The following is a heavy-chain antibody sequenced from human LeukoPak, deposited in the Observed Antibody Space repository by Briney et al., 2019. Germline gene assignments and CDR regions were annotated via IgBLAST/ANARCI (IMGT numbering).Heavy chain of an antibody. CDR2: IYYSGST. J-gene: IGHJ5*02. D-gene: IGHD3-22*01. CDR3: ARGRITMIVVMGWFDP. V-gene: IGHV4-59*12. Sequence: SETLSLTCTVSGGSISGYYWSWTRQPPGKGLEWVGYIYYSGSTSYNPSLKSRVTISVDKSKNQFSLKLNSVTAADTAVYYCARGRITMIVVMGWFDPWGQGTLVTVSS. CDR1: GGSISGYY.